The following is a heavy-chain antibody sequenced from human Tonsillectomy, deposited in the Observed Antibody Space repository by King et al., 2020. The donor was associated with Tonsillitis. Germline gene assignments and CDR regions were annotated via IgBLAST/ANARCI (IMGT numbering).Heavy chain of an antibody. V-gene: IGHV1-58*01. D-gene: IGHD1-26*01. J-gene: IGHJ4*02. Sequence: QLVQSGPEVKKPGTSVKVSCKASGFTFTSSAVQWVRQARGQRLEWIGWIVVGSGNTNYAQKFQERVTITRDMTTSTAYMELSSLRSEDTAVYYCAAIRSGSYFFYFDLWGPGALVTVPS. CDR3: AAIRSGSYFFYFDL. CDR2: IVVGSGNT. CDR1: GFTFTSSA.